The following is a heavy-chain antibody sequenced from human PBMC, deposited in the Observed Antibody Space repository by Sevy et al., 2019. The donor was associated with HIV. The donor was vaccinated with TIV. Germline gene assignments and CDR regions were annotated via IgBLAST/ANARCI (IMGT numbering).Heavy chain of an antibody. CDR2: IYYSGST. Sequence: SETLSLTCTVSGGSISSSSYYWGWIRQPPGKGLEWIGSIYYSGSTYYHPSLKSRVTISVDTSKNQFSLKLSSVTAADTAVYYCARRYSYGGGMDVWGQGTTVTVSS. CDR1: GGSISSSSYY. V-gene: IGHV4-39*01. D-gene: IGHD3-16*02. CDR3: ARRYSYGGGMDV. J-gene: IGHJ6*02.